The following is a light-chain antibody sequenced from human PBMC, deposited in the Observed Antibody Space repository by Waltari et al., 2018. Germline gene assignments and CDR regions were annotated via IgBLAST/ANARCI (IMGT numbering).Light chain of an antibody. CDR3: QQYYSRRT. CDR2: WAS. J-gene: IGKJ1*01. V-gene: IGKV4-1*01. Sequence: DIVMTQSPDSLAASLAERVTINCKSSQSLLYNANDKNYLPWYPQKPGQPPNLLFYWASTRPAGVPHRFSGSGSATDFTLTLSSLQAEDVAVYYCQQYYSRRTFGQGTRVEIK. CDR1: QSLLYNANDKNY.